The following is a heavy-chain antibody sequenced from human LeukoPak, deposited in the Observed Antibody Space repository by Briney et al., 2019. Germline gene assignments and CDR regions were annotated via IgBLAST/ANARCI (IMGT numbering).Heavy chain of an antibody. V-gene: IGHV3-48*04. D-gene: IGHD4-17*01. CDR2: ISSSSSTI. Sequence: PGGSLRLSCAASGFTFSSYSMNWVRQAPGKGLEWVSYISSSSSTIYYADSVKGRFTISRDNAKNSLYLQMNSLRAEDTALYYCARARDYGDLDYWGQGTLVTVSS. CDR3: ARARDYGDLDY. J-gene: IGHJ4*02. CDR1: GFTFSSYS.